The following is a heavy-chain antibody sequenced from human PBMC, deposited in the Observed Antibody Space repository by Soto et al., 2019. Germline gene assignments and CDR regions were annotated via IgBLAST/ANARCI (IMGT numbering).Heavy chain of an antibody. CDR1: GYTFISYG. D-gene: IGHD6-13*01. Sequence: QVQLVQSGAEVKKPGASVKVSCKASGYTFISYGISWVRQAPGEGLEWMGWISAYNGNTKYAQKLQGRVTMTTDTSTSTDYMELRSLTSDDTAVYYCARESTSSCHDYWGQVTLVTVSS. V-gene: IGHV1-18*01. CDR3: ARESTSSCHDY. J-gene: IGHJ4*02. CDR2: ISAYNGNT.